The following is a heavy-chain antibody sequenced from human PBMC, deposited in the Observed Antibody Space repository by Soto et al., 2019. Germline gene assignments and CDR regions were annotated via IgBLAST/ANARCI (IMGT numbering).Heavy chain of an antibody. V-gene: IGHV1-3*01. CDR1: GYTFTSYA. J-gene: IGHJ5*02. Sequence: GASVKVSCKASGYTFTSYAMHWVRQAPGQRLEWMGWINAGNGNTKYPQKFQGGVTITRDTSASTAYMELSSLRSEDTAVDYCARARVPLYCTNGVCYTKNWLDPWAQGTLVTVSS. D-gene: IGHD2-8*01. CDR3: ARARVPLYCTNGVCYTKNWLDP. CDR2: INAGNGNT.